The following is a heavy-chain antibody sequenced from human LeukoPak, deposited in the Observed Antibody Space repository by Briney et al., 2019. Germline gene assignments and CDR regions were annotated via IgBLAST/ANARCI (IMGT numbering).Heavy chain of an antibody. V-gene: IGHV1-18*01. Sequence: GASVKVSCKASGYTFTSYGISWVRQAPGQGLEWMGWISAYNGHTNYAQKVQGRVTMTTDTSTSTAYMELRSLRSDDTAVYYCARDSFPDYYDSSGYYGVHAFDIWGQGTMVTVSS. CDR1: GYTFTSYG. CDR3: ARDSFPDYYDSSGYYGVHAFDI. J-gene: IGHJ3*02. D-gene: IGHD3-22*01. CDR2: ISAYNGHT.